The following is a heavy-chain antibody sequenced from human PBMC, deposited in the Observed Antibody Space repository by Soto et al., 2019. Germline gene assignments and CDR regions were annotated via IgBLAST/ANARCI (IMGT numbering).Heavy chain of an antibody. D-gene: IGHD3-3*01. Sequence: QVHLEQWGAGLLKPSETLSLTCAVYGGSLSGYFWSWVRQSPGKGLEWIGEINHSGSTNYNPSLKSLVIISADTSKHQFSLRLSSVTAADSGIYYCASYHYFDFWIGSRHYMDAWGRGTTVTVSS. V-gene: IGHV4-34*01. J-gene: IGHJ6*03. CDR1: GGSLSGYF. CDR2: INHSGST. CDR3: ASYHYFDFWIGSRHYMDA.